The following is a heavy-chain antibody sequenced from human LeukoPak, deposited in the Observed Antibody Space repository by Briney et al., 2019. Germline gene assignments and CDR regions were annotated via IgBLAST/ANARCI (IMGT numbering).Heavy chain of an antibody. CDR3: AKRLKRNYYYHYAMDV. D-gene: IGHD3-22*01. CDR2: IDDSGVIR. J-gene: IGHJ6*02. V-gene: IGHV3-23*01. Sequence: GGSLRLSCAASGFTFKTHAMSWVRQAPGKGLEWVTRIDDSGVIRSYADSVKGRFTISRDNSKMTLTLQMNSLRAEDTAVYYCAKRLKRNYYYHYAMDVWGQGTTVTVSS. CDR1: GFTFKTHA.